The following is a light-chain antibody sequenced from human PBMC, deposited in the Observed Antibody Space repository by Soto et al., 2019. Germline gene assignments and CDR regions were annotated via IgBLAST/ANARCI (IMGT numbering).Light chain of an antibody. J-gene: IGKJ1*01. Sequence: DIQMTQSPSSLSASVGDRVTITCRASQGISSYLAWYQQKPGKVPKLLIYGASTLQSGVPSRFSGSGSGTDFTLTISSLQPEDVATYYCQKYNSAPWTFGQGNKVEIK. V-gene: IGKV1-27*01. CDR1: QGISSY. CDR3: QKYNSAPWT. CDR2: GAS.